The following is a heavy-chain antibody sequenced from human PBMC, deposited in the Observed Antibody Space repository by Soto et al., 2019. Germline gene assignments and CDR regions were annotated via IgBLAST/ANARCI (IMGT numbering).Heavy chain of an antibody. CDR3: LGLWMVTADYYYGMDV. D-gene: IGHD2-21*02. Sequence: QVQLVQSGAEVKKPGSSVKVSCKASGGTFSSYAISWVRQAPGQGLEWMGGIIPIFGTANYAQKFQGRVTITADESTSTADMELSSLRSEDTAVYYCLGLWMVTADYYYGMDVWGQGTTVTVSS. J-gene: IGHJ6*02. V-gene: IGHV1-69*12. CDR1: GGTFSSYA. CDR2: IIPIFGTA.